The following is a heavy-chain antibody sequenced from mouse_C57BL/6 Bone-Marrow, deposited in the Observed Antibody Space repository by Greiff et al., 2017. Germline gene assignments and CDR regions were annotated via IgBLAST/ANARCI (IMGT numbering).Heavy chain of an antibody. CDR3: ARNTTVVAACAMDY. CDR1: GYSFTDYN. J-gene: IGHJ4*01. V-gene: IGHV1-39*01. CDR2: INPNYGTT. D-gene: IGHD1-1*01. Sequence: VQLKESGPELVKPGASVKISCKASGYSFTDYNMNWVKQSNGKSLEWIGVINPNYGTTSYNQKFKGKATLTVDQSSSTAYMQLNSLTSEDSAVYFCARNTTVVAACAMDYWRRGTSVSVSS.